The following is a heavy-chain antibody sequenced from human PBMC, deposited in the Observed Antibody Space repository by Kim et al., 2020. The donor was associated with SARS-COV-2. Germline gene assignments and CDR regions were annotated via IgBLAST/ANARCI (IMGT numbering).Heavy chain of an antibody. Sequence: RFTISRDNAKNSLYLQMNSLRAEDTAVYYCARDDGTYDILTGYYPNAFDIWGQGTLVTVSS. V-gene: IGHV3-11*06. D-gene: IGHD3-9*01. CDR3: ARDDGTYDILTGYYPNAFDI. J-gene: IGHJ3*02.